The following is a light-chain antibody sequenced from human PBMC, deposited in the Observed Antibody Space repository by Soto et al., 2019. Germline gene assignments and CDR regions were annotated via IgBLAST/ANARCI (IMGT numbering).Light chain of an antibody. Sequence: QSVLTQPPSASGTPGQRVTISCSGTSSDVGTYNYVSWYQQHPGKAPTLMIYEVNNRPSGVSNRFSGPKSDNTASLTISGLQAEDEADYYCSSYRGSSTLYVFGTGTKVTVL. CDR2: EVN. J-gene: IGLJ1*01. CDR3: SSYRGSSTLYV. V-gene: IGLV2-14*01. CDR1: SSDVGTYNY.